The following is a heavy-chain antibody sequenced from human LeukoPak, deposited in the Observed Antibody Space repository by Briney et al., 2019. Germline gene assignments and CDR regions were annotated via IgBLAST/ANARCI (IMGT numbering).Heavy chain of an antibody. J-gene: IGHJ4*02. Sequence: PSETLSLTCAVYGGSFSGYYWSWIRQPPGKGLEWIGEINHSGSTNYNPSLKSRVTISVDTSKNQFSLKLSSVTAADTAVYYCARAGFGLAPHRGTPFDYWGQGTLVTVSS. CDR2: INHSGST. V-gene: IGHV4-34*01. CDR1: GGSFSGYY. CDR3: ARAGFGLAPHRGTPFDY. D-gene: IGHD3-10*01.